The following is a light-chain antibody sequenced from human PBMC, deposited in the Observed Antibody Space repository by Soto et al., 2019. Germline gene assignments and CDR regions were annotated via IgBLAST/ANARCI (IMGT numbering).Light chain of an antibody. CDR1: QTISSQY. CDR3: QQYGSWT. J-gene: IGKJ1*01. CDR2: GTF. Sequence: EIVLTQSPGTLSVSPGERATLSCRSSQTISSQYLAWYQQKHGQAPSLLIYGTFSRATGTPDRFSGSGSGTDFTLTISRLEPEDSAIYYCQQYGSWTFGQGTKVEIK. V-gene: IGKV3-20*01.